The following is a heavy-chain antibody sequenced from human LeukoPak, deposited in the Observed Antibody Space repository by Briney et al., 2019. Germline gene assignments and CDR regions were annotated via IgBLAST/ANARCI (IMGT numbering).Heavy chain of an antibody. J-gene: IGHJ2*01. Sequence: PGGSLRLSCAASGFTFSSYDMHWVRQATGKGLEWVSAIGTAGDTYYPGSVKGRFTISRENAKNSLYLQMNSLRAGDTAVYYCARAYDRDGDHYWYFDLWGRGTLVTVSS. V-gene: IGHV3-13*01. D-gene: IGHD5-24*01. CDR2: IGTAGDT. CDR1: GFTFSSYD. CDR3: ARAYDRDGDHYWYFDL.